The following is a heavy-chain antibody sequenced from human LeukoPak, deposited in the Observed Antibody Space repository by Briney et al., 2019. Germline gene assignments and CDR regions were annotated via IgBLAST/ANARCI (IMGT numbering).Heavy chain of an antibody. CDR1: GGSISSHY. D-gene: IGHD1-26*01. CDR3: ARGGGGSYYYGMDV. V-gene: IGHV4-4*07. CDR2: IYTSGST. Sequence: SETLSLTCTVSGGSISSHYWSWIRQPAGKGLEWIGHIYTSGSTNYNPSLKSRVTISVDTSKNQFSLKLSSVTAAGTAVYYCARGGGGSYYYGMDVWGQGTTVTVSS. J-gene: IGHJ6*02.